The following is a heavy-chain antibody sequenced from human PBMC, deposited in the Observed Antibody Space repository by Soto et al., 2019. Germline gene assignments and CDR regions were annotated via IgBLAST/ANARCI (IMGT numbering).Heavy chain of an antibody. Sequence: LSLTCAASGFTFSDYYMSWIRQAPGKGLEWVSYISSSGSTIYYADSVKGRFTISRDNAKNSLYLQMNSLRAEDTAVYYCARAHTGEGDAFDIWGQGTMVTVSS. V-gene: IGHV3-11*01. D-gene: IGHD7-27*01. J-gene: IGHJ3*02. CDR2: ISSSGSTI. CDR3: ARAHTGEGDAFDI. CDR1: GFTFSDYY.